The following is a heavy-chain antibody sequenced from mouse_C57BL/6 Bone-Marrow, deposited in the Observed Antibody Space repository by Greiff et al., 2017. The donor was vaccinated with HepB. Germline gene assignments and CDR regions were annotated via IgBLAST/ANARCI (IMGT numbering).Heavy chain of an antibody. CDR2: IYPSDSET. Sequence: QVQLQQPGAELVRPGSSVKLSCKASGYTFTSYWMDWVKQRPGQGLEWIGNIYPSDSETHYNQKFKDKATLTVDKSSSKAYMQRSSLTSEDSAVYYCARCGSSGSLEYWGQGTTLTVSS. CDR1: GYTFTSYW. V-gene: IGHV1-61*01. CDR3: ARCGSSGSLEY. D-gene: IGHD3-2*02. J-gene: IGHJ2*01.